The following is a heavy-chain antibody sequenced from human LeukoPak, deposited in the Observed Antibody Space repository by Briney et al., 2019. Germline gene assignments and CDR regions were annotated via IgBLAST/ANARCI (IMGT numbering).Heavy chain of an antibody. CDR3: ARHRNDSSGYSSIDY. CDR1: GGSISSHY. D-gene: IGHD3-22*01. V-gene: IGHV4-59*11. Sequence: SETLSLTCTVSGGSISSHYWSWIRQPPGKGLEWIGYIYYSGSTNYNPSLKSRVTISVDTSKNQFSLKLSSVTAADTAVYYCARHRNDSSGYSSIDYWGQGTLVTVSS. CDR2: IYYSGST. J-gene: IGHJ4*02.